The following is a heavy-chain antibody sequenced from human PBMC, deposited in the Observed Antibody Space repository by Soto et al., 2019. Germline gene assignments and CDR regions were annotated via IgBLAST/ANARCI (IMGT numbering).Heavy chain of an antibody. V-gene: IGHV3-23*01. J-gene: IGHJ4*02. CDR1: GFTFSSYA. CDR2: ISGSGGST. D-gene: IGHD2-2*01. CDR3: AKLAIGLDLCSY. Sequence: QPWGSLRLSCAASGFTFSSYAMSWFRQAPGKGLEWVSAISGSGGSTYYADSVKGRFTISRDNSKNTLYLQMNSLRAEDTAVYYYAKLAIGLDLCSYCGQRSAVTVSS.